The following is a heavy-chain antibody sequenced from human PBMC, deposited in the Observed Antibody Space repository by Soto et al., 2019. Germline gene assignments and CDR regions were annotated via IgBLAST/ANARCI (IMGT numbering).Heavy chain of an antibody. CDR2: ISGSGGST. J-gene: IGHJ4*02. D-gene: IGHD6-19*01. CDR3: AKCKGRHIAVAGNFDY. CDR1: GFTFSSYA. Sequence: EVQLLESGGGLVQPGGSLRLSCAASGFTFSSYAMSWVRQAPGKGLEWVSAISGSGGSTYYADSVKGRFTISRDNSKNTLYLQMNSLRAEDTDVYYCAKCKGRHIAVAGNFDYWGQGTLVTVSS. V-gene: IGHV3-23*01.